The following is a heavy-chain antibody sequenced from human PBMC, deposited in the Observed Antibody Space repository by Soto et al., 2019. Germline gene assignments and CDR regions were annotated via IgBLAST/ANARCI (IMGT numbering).Heavy chain of an antibody. CDR1: GFTVSSNY. J-gene: IGHJ6*02. D-gene: IGHD3-10*01. CDR2: IYSVGRT. V-gene: IGHV3-53*01. CDR3: ARADYGAGKRSSRYYYYSSGIVF. Sequence: EVQLVESGGGLIQPGGSLRLSCAASGFTVSSNYMSWVRQAPGKVLEWVSVIYSVGRTYYAASVKGRFTISRDNSKNTLNLQTKRLRAEYTAVYYCARADYGAGKRSSRYYYYSSGIVFWVRGTTVTAS.